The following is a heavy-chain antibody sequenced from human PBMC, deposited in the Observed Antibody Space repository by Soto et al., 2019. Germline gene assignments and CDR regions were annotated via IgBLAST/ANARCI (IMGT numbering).Heavy chain of an antibody. D-gene: IGHD3-10*01. CDR3: ARGKGPYYYGSGSYLGPFYYYGMDV. CDR2: INHSGST. CDR1: GGSFSGYY. Sequence: SETLSPTCAVYGGSFSGYYWSWIRQPPGKGLEWIGEINHSGSTNYNPSLKSRVTISVDTSKNQFSLKLSSVTAADTAVYYCARGKGPYYYGSGSYLGPFYYYGMDVWGQGTTVTVSS. J-gene: IGHJ6*02. V-gene: IGHV4-34*01.